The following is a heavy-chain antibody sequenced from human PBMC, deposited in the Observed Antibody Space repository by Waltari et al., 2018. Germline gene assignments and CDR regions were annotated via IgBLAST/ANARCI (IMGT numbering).Heavy chain of an antibody. CDR3: AKDLLTVLYDFWSGYYTLFDY. CDR2: ISGSGGRT. J-gene: IGHJ4*02. V-gene: IGHV3-23*04. CDR1: GFTFSSYA. Sequence: EVQLVESGGGLVQPGGSLRLSCAASGFTFSSYAMSWVRQAPGKGLEWVSAISGSGGRTYDDDSGKGRFTSARDNSKNTLYLQMNSLRAEDTAVYYCAKDLLTVLYDFWSGYYTLFDYWGQGTLVTVSS. D-gene: IGHD3-3*01.